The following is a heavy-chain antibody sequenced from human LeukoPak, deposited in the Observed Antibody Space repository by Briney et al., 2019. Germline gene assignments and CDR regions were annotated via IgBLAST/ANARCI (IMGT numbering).Heavy chain of an antibody. CDR1: GFTFSSYA. CDR2: ISYDGSNK. V-gene: IGHV3-30-3*01. Sequence: GGPLRLSCAASGFTFSSYAMHWVRQAPGKGLEWVAVISYDGSNKYYADSVKGRFTISRDNSKNTLYLQMNSLRAEDTAVYYCARARPDISSPLDYWGQGTLVTVSS. CDR3: ARARPDISSPLDY. D-gene: IGHD5-12*01. J-gene: IGHJ4*02.